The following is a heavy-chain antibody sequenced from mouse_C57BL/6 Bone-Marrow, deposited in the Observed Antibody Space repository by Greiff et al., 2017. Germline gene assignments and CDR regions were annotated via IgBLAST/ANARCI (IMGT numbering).Heavy chain of an antibody. CDR3: ARGSNYVFYAMDY. V-gene: IGHV1-19*01. Sequence: EVQLQQSGPVLVKPGASVKMSCKASGYTFTDYYMNWVKQSHGKSLEWIGVINPYNGGTSYNQKFKGKATLTVDKSSSTAYMELNSLTSEDSAVYYCARGSNYVFYAMDYWGQGTSVTVSS. J-gene: IGHJ4*01. CDR1: GYTFTDYY. D-gene: IGHD2-5*01. CDR2: INPYNGGT.